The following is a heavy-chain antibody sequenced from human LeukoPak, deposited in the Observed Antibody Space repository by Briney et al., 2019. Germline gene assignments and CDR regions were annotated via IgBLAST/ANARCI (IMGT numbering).Heavy chain of an antibody. D-gene: IGHD3-16*02. CDR2: VYYSGST. Sequence: SETLSLTCTVSGGSISIYYWSWIRQPPGKGLEWIGYVYYSGSTNYNPSLKSRVTISVDTSKNQFSLKLSSVTAADTAVYYCARVALPNYYYYGMDVWGQGTTVTVSS. V-gene: IGHV4-59*01. J-gene: IGHJ6*02. CDR1: GGSISIYY. CDR3: ARVALPNYYYYGMDV.